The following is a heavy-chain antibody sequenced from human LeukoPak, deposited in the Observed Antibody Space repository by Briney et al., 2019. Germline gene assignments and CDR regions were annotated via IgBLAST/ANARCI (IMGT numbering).Heavy chain of an antibody. D-gene: IGHD6-19*01. CDR1: GFMFSDYA. CDR2: ISGSGGST. Sequence: GGSLRLSCAASGFMFSDYAMSWVGQAPGKGLEWVSGISGSGGSTYHADSVKGRFTISRDNSKNTLYLQINSLRAEDTAVYYCAKSPSIAVAANAYDYWGQGTLVTVSS. V-gene: IGHV3-23*01. CDR3: AKSPSIAVAANAYDY. J-gene: IGHJ4*02.